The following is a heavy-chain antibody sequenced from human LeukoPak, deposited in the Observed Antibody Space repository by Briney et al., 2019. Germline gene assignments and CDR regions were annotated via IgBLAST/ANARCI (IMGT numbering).Heavy chain of an antibody. Sequence: SETLSLTCTVSGGSISNYYWSWIRQPPGKGLEWIGEINHSGSTNYNPSLKSRVTISVDTSKNQFSLKLSSVTAADTAVYYCARDTRGYYYYMDVWGKGTTVTVSS. CDR1: GGSISNYY. CDR2: INHSGST. V-gene: IGHV4-34*01. CDR3: ARDTRGYYYYMDV. D-gene: IGHD3-10*01. J-gene: IGHJ6*03.